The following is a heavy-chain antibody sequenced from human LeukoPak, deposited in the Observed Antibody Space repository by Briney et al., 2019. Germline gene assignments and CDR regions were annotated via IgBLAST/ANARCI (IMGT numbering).Heavy chain of an antibody. D-gene: IGHD5-12*01. V-gene: IGHV1-46*01. J-gene: IGHJ5*02. CDR2: INPSGGST. CDR1: GYTFTSYY. Sequence: ASVKVSCKASGYTFTSYYMHWVRQAPGQGLEWMGIINPSGGSTSYAQKFQGRVTMTRDMSTSTVYMELSSLRSEDTAVYYCARDDQGLTYSLSGWFDPWGQGTLVTVSS. CDR3: ARDDQGLTYSLSGWFDP.